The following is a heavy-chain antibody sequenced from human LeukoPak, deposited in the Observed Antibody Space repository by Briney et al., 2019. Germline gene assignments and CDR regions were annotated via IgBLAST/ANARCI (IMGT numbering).Heavy chain of an antibody. CDR2: INPNSGGT. D-gene: IGHD3-16*01. Sequence: ASVKVSCKAPGYTFTGYYMHWVRQAPGQGLEWMGWINPNSGGTNYAQKFQGRVTMTRDTSINTAYMELSRLRSDDTAVYYCARGGLPIYYYYIDVWGKGTTVTVSS. CDR1: GYTFTGYY. J-gene: IGHJ6*03. V-gene: IGHV1-2*02. CDR3: ARGGLPIYYYYIDV.